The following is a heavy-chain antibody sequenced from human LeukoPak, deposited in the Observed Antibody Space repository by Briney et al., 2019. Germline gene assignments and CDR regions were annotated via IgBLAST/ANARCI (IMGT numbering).Heavy chain of an antibody. CDR1: GYTFTSYG. Sequence: ASVKVSCKASGYTFTSYGISWVRQAPGQGLEWMGWISAYNGNTNYAQKLQGRVTMTTDTSTSTVYMELSSLRSEDTAVYYCARTGSSSKLYYYYGMDVWGQGTTVTVSS. D-gene: IGHD6-6*01. V-gene: IGHV1-18*01. J-gene: IGHJ6*02. CDR3: ARTGSSSKLYYYYGMDV. CDR2: ISAYNGNT.